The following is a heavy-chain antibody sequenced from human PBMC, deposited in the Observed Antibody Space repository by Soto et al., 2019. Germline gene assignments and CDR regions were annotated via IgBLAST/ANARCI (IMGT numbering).Heavy chain of an antibody. J-gene: IGHJ3*02. Sequence: GGSLRLSCAASGFTFSSYAMSWVRQAPGKGLEWVSAISGSGGSTYYADSVKGRFTISRDNSKNTLYLQMNSLRDEDTAVYYCARLGPRLGGTDAFDIWGQGTMVTVSS. CDR3: ARLGPRLGGTDAFDI. V-gene: IGHV3-23*01. CDR2: ISGSGGST. CDR1: GFTFSSYA. D-gene: IGHD1-1*01.